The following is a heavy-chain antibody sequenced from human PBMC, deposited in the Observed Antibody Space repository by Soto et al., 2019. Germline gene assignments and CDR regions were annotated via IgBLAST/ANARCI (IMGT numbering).Heavy chain of an antibody. CDR2: IYYSGST. D-gene: IGHD1-7*01. J-gene: IGHJ5*02. V-gene: IGHV4-39*01. CDR1: GGSISSSSYY. CDR3: ARNVTGTMDGNWFDP. Sequence: SETLSLTCTVSGGSISSSSYYWGWIRQPPGKGLEWIGSIYYSGSTYYNPSLKSLVTISVDTSKNQFSLKLSSVTAGDTAVYYGARNVTGTMDGNWFDPWGQGTLVTVSS.